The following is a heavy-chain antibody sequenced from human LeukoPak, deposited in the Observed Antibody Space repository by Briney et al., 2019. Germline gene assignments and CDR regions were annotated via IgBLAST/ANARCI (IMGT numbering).Heavy chain of an antibody. CDR1: GFIFSTYT. J-gene: IGHJ4*02. CDR2: ISSSSRYI. V-gene: IGHV3-21*01. D-gene: IGHD7-27*01. CDR3: ARDNWVDY. Sequence: GPLRLSCVTSGFIFSTYTMNWVRQAPGKGLEWVSSISSSSRYIYYADSVKGRFTISKDNAKNSLYLQMNSLRADDTAVYYCARDNWVDYWGQGTLVTVSS.